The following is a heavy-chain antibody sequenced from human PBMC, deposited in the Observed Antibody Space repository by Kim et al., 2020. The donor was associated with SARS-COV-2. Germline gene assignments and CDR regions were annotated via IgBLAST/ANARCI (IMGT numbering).Heavy chain of an antibody. V-gene: IGHV6-1*01. CDR3: ARTSLNPGSIAPTGIDWYFDL. D-gene: IGHD1-1*01. J-gene: IGHJ2*01. CDR1: GDSVSSNSAA. Sequence: SQTLSLTCAISGDSVSSNSAAWNWIRQSPSRGLEWLGRTYYRSKWYNDYAVSVKSRITINPDTSKNQFSLQLNSVTPEDTAVYYCARTSLNPGSIAPTGIDWYFDLWGRGTLVTVSS. CDR2: TYYRSKWYN.